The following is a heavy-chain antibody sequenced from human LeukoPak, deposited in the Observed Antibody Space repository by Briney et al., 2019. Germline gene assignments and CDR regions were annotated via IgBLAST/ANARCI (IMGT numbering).Heavy chain of an antibody. CDR2: INPNSGGT. V-gene: IGHV1-2*02. J-gene: IGHJ4*02. CDR1: GYTFTSYG. D-gene: IGHD3-22*01. Sequence: ASVKVSCKASGYTFTSYGISWVRQAPGQGLEWMGWINPNSGGTNYAQKFQGRVTMTRDTSISTAYVELSRLTSDDTAVYYCARGGSYSSGYYYVIDFWGQGTLVTVSS. CDR3: ARGGSYSSGYYYVIDF.